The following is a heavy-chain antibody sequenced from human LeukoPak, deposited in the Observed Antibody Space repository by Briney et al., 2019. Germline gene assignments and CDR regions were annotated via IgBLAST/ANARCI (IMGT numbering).Heavy chain of an antibody. J-gene: IGHJ3*02. CDR2: IYPGDSDT. Sequence: GESLKISCKGSGYSFTSYWIGWVRQMPGKGLEWMGIIYPGDSDTRYSPSFQGQVTISADKSISTAYLQRSSLKASDTAMYYCARRPGYCGGDCFDAFDIWGQGTMVTVSS. D-gene: IGHD2-21*02. V-gene: IGHV5-51*01. CDR3: ARRPGYCGGDCFDAFDI. CDR1: GYSFTSYW.